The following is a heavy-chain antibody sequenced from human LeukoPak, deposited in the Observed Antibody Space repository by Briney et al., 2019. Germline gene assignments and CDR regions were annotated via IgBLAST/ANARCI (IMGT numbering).Heavy chain of an antibody. J-gene: IGHJ4*02. CDR2: IYYSGST. V-gene: IGHV4-61*08. CDR1: GGSISSGGYY. D-gene: IGHD6-13*01. CDR3: ATSSLPRQQHLDY. Sequence: PSQTLSLTCTVSGGSISSGGYYWSWIRQHPGKGLEWIGYIYYSGSTNYNPSLKSRVTISVDTSKNQFSLKLSSVTAADTAVYYCATSSLPRQQHLDYWGQGTLVTVSS.